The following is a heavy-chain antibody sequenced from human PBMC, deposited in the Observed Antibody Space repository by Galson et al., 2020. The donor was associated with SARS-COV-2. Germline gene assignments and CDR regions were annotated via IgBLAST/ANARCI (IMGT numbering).Heavy chain of an antibody. CDR2: INSDGSST. Sequence: GESLKISCAASGFTFSSYWMHWVRQAPGKGLVWVSRINSDGSSTSYADSVKGRFTISRDNAKNTLYLQMNSLRAEDTAVYYCARAFGVWGIPFDYWGQGTLVTVSS. J-gene: IGHJ4*02. CDR3: ARAFGVWGIPFDY. CDR1: GFTFSSYW. D-gene: IGHD3-16*01. V-gene: IGHV3-74*01.